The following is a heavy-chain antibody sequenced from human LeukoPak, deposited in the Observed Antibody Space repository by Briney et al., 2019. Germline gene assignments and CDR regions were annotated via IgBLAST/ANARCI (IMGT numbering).Heavy chain of an antibody. J-gene: IGHJ4*02. D-gene: IGHD2-21*02. CDR2: IYYSGST. CDR3: ARYKTGTAVDY. V-gene: IGHV4-61*01. CDR1: GGSVSSGSYY. Sequence: SETLSLTRTVSGGSVSSGSYYWSWIRQPPGKGLEWIGYIYYSGSTNYNPSLKSRVTISVDTSKSQFSLKLSSVTAADTAVYYCARYKTGTAVDYWGQGTLVTVSS.